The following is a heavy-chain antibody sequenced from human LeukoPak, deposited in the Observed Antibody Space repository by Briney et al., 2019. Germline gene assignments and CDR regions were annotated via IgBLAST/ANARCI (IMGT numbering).Heavy chain of an antibody. Sequence: PGGSLRLSCAASGFTFSGYWMMWVRQAPGKGLERVANIKQDGSVKQYVDSVKGRFTISRDNTKNSLYLQVNSLRAEDTAVYYCARHDNAAWYCLTNWGQGTQVTVSS. CDR2: IKQDGSVK. V-gene: IGHV3-7*01. CDR1: GFTFSGYW. J-gene: IGHJ4*02. D-gene: IGHD6-13*01. CDR3: ARHDNAAWYCLTN.